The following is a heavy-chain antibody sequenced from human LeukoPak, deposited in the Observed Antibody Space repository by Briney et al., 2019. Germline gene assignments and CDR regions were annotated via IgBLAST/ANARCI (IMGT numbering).Heavy chain of an antibody. CDR2: INHSGST. V-gene: IGHV4-34*01. J-gene: IGHJ6*02. CDR3: ARAPKNWGAAIVYYYGMDV. D-gene: IGHD7-27*01. CDR1: GGSFSGYY. Sequence: PSETLSLTCAVYGGSFSGYYWSWIRQPPGKGLEWIGEINHSGSTNYNPSLKSRVTISVDTSKNQFSLQLNSVTPEDTAVYYCARAPKNWGAAIVYYYGMDVWGQGTTVTVSS.